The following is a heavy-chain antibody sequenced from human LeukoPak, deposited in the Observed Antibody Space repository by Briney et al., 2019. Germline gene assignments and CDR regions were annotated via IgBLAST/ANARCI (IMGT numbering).Heavy chain of an antibody. CDR2: INPNSGAT. Sequence: ASVKVSCKASGYTFTGYYMHWVRQAPGQGLEWMGWINPNSGATDYAQKFQGRVTMTRDTSIRTAYMELSRLRSDDTAVYYCARASAVVAASFSGYYYYMDVWGKGTTVTVSS. J-gene: IGHJ6*03. CDR3: ARASAVVAASFSGYYYYMDV. D-gene: IGHD2-15*01. V-gene: IGHV1-2*02. CDR1: GYTFTGYY.